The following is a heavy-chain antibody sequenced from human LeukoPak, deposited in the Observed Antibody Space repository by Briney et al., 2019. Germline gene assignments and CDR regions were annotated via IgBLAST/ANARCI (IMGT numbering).Heavy chain of an antibody. Sequence: GGSLRLSCAASGFTFSSYAMSWVRQAPGKGLEWVSAISGSGGSTYYADSVKGWFTISRDNSKNTLYLQMNSLRAEDTAVYYCAKDPDIVVVVAAYDWGQGTLVTVSS. CDR3: AKDPDIVVVVAAYD. J-gene: IGHJ4*02. CDR2: ISGSGGST. D-gene: IGHD2-15*01. CDR1: GFTFSSYA. V-gene: IGHV3-23*01.